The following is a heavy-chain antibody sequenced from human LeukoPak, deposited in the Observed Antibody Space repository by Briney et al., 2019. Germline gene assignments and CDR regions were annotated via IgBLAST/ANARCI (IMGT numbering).Heavy chain of an antibody. J-gene: IGHJ2*01. CDR3: AKGYSYSLSWFFDL. CDR1: GFTFSSYA. Sequence: PGGSLRLSCAASGFTFSSYAMSWVRQAPGKGLEWVSAISGSGGSTYYADSVKGRFTISRDNAKNSLFLQMNSLRAEDMALYYCAKGYSYSLSWFFDLWGRGTLVTVSS. CDR2: ISGSGGST. V-gene: IGHV3-23*01. D-gene: IGHD5-18*01.